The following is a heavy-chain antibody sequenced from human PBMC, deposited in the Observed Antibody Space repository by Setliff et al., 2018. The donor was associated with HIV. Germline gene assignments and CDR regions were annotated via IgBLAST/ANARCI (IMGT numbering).Heavy chain of an antibody. CDR2: IMALFQRT. CDR3: ARGRMAAAGMFIPRALDY. V-gene: IGHV1-69*05. CDR1: GDTFRNYA. D-gene: IGHD6-13*01. J-gene: IGHJ4*02. Sequence: GASVKVSCKVSGDTFRNYAINWVRLAPGQGLEWMGEIMALFQRTQYAQKLQGRVTFTTDESTSTAYMELRSLRSDDTAIFYCARGRMAAAGMFIPRALDYWGQGTLVTVSS.